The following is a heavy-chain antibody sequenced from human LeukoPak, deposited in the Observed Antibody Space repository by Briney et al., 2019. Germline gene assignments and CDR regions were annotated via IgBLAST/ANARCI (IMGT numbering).Heavy chain of an antibody. V-gene: IGHV3-64*01. CDR1: GFTFSSYA. Sequence: QPGGSLRLSCAASGFTFSSYAMHWVRQAPGKGLEYVSAISSNGGSTYYANSVKGRFTISRDNSKNTLYLQMGSLRAEDMAVYYCARSGDGGYRGDWFDPWGQGTLVTVSS. CDR3: ARSGDGGYRGDWFDP. CDR2: ISSNGGST. D-gene: IGHD5-12*01. J-gene: IGHJ5*02.